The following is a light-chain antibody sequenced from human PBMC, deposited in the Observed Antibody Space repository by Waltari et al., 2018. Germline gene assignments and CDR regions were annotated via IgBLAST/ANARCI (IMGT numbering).Light chain of an antibody. J-gene: IGLJ2*01. CDR3: AAWDDSLNGVV. CDR2: SNN. CDR1: SSNIGSNT. Sequence: QSVLTQPPSASGTPGQRVTISCSGSSSNIGSNTVNWYQQLPGTAPKLLLYSNNQRPSGIPARFAVSKAGTSASLAITGLQSEDEADYYCAAWDDSLNGVVFGGGTTLTVL. V-gene: IGLV1-44*01.